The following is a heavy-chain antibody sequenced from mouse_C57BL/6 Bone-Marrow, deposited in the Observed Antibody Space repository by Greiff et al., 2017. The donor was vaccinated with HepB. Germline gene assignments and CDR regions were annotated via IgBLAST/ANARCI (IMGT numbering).Heavy chain of an antibody. CDR1: GYTFTNYW. J-gene: IGHJ3*01. CDR2: IYPGGGYT. Sequence: VQLQESGAELVRPGTSVKMSCKASGYTFTNYWIGWAKQRPGHGLEWIGDIYPGGGYTNYNEKFKGKATLTVAKSSSTAYMQLSSLTSEDSAVYYCAREGLRLLFAYWGQGTLVTVSA. CDR3: AREGLRLLFAY. D-gene: IGHD2-4*01. V-gene: IGHV1-63*01.